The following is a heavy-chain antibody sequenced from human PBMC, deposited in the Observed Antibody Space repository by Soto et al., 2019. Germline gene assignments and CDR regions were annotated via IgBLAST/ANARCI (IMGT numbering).Heavy chain of an antibody. CDR3: ARAASSSWHLFDY. D-gene: IGHD6-13*01. CDR2: IPYDGSNQ. CDR1: GFTFSIYT. J-gene: IGHJ4*02. Sequence: QVQLVASGGGVVQPGTSLRLSCAASGFTFSIYTMHWVCQTPGKGLEWVAVIPYDGSNQYYTDSVKGRFTISRDNSKNTLYLQMNSLRVEETAVYYCARAASSSWHLFDYWGQGTLVTVSS. V-gene: IGHV3-30-3*01.